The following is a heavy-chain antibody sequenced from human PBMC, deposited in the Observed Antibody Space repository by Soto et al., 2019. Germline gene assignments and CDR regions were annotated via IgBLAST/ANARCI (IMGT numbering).Heavy chain of an antibody. CDR3: ARDKYIETYYYDSSGSPTYYFDY. CDR2: IWYDGSNK. Sequence: QPGGSLRLSCAASGFTFSSYGMHWVRQAPGKGLEWVAVIWYDGSNKYYADSVKGRFTISRDNSKNKLYLQMNSLRAEDTAVYYCARDKYIETYYYDSSGSPTYYFDYWGQGTLVTVSS. D-gene: IGHD3-22*01. J-gene: IGHJ4*02. V-gene: IGHV3-33*01. CDR1: GFTFSSYG.